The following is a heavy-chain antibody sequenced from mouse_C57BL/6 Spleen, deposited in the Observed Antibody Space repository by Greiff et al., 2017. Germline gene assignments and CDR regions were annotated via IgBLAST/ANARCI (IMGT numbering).Heavy chain of an antibody. Sequence: DVKLVESEGGLVQPGSSMKLSCTASGFTFSDYYMAWVRQVPEKGLEWVANINYDGSSTYYLDSLKSRFIISRDNAKNILYLQMSSLKSEDTATYYCARVEAGYYYGSSSYYYAMDYWGQGTSVTVSS. CDR2: INYDGSST. CDR1: GFTFSDYY. CDR3: ARVEAGYYYGSSSYYYAMDY. V-gene: IGHV5-16*01. D-gene: IGHD1-1*01. J-gene: IGHJ4*01.